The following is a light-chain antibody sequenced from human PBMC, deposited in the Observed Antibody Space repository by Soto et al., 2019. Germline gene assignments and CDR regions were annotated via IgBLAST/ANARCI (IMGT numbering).Light chain of an antibody. Sequence: EIVLTRSPGTLSLSPGERSALSCRASQSINSIYLAWHQQKPGQAPRLLIYDASNRATGIPARFSGSGSGTDFTLTISSLEPEDFAVYYCQQRSNWPPWTFGQGTKVDNK. CDR2: DAS. V-gene: IGKV3-11*01. CDR3: QQRSNWPPWT. CDR1: QSINSIY. J-gene: IGKJ1*01.